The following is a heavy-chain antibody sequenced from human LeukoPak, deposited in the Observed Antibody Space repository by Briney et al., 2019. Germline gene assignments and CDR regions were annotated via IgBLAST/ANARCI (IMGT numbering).Heavy chain of an antibody. D-gene: IGHD6-6*01. J-gene: IGHJ4*02. Sequence: GASVKVSCKASGYTFTGYYMHWVRQAPGQGLEWMGWMNPNSGNTGYAQKFQGRVTITRNTSISTAYMELSSLRSEDTAVYYCARRRRAARPASFDYWGQGTLVTVSS. CDR2: MNPNSGNT. V-gene: IGHV1-8*03. CDR1: GYTFTGYY. CDR3: ARRRRAARPASFDY.